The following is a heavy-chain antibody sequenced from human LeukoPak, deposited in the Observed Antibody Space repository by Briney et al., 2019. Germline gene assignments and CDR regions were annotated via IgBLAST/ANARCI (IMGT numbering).Heavy chain of an antibody. CDR1: GFTFSSYF. CDR3: ARAPDYQGSGSYDY. V-gene: IGHV3-64*01. D-gene: IGHD3-10*01. Sequence: PGGSLRLSCAASGFTFSSYFMHWVRQAPGKRLEYVSAISGNGGSTYYANSVKGRFTISRDNSKNTLYLQMGSLRAEDMAVYYCARAPDYQGSGSYDYWGQGTLVTVSS. CDR2: ISGNGGST. J-gene: IGHJ4*02.